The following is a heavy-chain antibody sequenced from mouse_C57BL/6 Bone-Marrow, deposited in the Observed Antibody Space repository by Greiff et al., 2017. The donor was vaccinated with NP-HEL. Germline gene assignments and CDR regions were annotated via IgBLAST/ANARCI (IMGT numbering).Heavy chain of an antibody. Sequence: EVKLEESGGGLVKPGGSLKLSCAASGFTFSSYTMSWVRQTPEKRLEWVATISGGGGNTYYPDSVKGRFTISRDNAKNTLYLQMSSLRSEDTALYYCARGGLYYYGSSYTFDYWGQGTTLTVSS. CDR3: ARGGLYYYGSSYTFDY. CDR1: GFTFSSYT. D-gene: IGHD1-1*01. V-gene: IGHV5-9*01. J-gene: IGHJ2*01. CDR2: ISGGGGNT.